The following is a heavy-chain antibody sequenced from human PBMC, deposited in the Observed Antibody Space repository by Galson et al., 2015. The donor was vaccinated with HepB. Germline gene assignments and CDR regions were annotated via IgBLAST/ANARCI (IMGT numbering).Heavy chain of an antibody. D-gene: IGHD5-18*01. V-gene: IGHV3-15*01. CDR2: IKSKTDGGTT. J-gene: IGHJ6*02. Sequence: SLRLSCAASGFTFSNAWMSWVRQAPGKGLEWVGRIKSKTDGGTTDYAAPVKGRFTISRDDSKNTLYLQMNSLKTEDTAVYYCTTMMYSYGLGSDYYYYGMDVWGQGTTVTVSS. CDR3: TTMMYSYGLGSDYYYYGMDV. CDR1: GFTFSNAW.